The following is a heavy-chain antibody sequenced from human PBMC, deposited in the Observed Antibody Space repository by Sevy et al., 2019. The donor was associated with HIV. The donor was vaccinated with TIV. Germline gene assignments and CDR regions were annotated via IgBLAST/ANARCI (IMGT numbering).Heavy chain of an antibody. V-gene: IGHV3-53*01. CDR2: IHSGGKI. J-gene: IGHJ6*02. CDR1: GFAFSSYA. CDR3: AREDIVLGEDNYYGIDV. Sequence: GGSLRLSCAASGFAFSSYAMHWVRQAPGKGLEWVSVIHSGGKISYADSVQGRFTISRDNSKNTLYLQMNSLRAEDTAVYYCAREDIVLGEDNYYGIDVWGQGTTVTVSS. D-gene: IGHD2-15*01.